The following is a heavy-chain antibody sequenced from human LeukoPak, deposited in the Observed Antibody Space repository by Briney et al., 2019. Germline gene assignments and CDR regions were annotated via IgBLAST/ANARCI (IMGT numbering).Heavy chain of an antibody. CDR2: IKSSSSYI. V-gene: IGHV3-21*01. D-gene: IGHD2-2*01. J-gene: IGHJ4*02. Sequence: GGPLRLSRAASGLTLRSYRMNCVPQAPGKGPESVSSIKSSSSYIHYANSVKRRFTIPRDKAKNSLYLQMNSLGAEDTAVYYCARDLWSGPTFNSPRRTDCSSTSCPGRFDYWGQGTLVTVSS. CDR1: GLTLRSYR. CDR3: ARDLWSGPTFNSPRRTDCSSTSCPGRFDY.